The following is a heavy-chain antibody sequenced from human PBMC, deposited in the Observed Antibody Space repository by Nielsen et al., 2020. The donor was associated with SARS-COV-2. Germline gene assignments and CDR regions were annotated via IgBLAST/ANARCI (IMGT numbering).Heavy chain of an antibody. CDR2: ISWNSGSI. CDR3: AKVGGDTEDYYYGMDV. V-gene: IGHV3-9*01. D-gene: IGHD3-16*01. J-gene: IGHJ6*02. CDR1: GFTFDDYA. Sequence: GGSLRLSWAAFGFTFDDYAMHWVRQAPGKGLEWVSGISWNSGSIGYADSVKGRFTIFRDNAKNSLYLQMNSLRAEDTALYYCAKVGGDTEDYYYGMDVWGQGTTVTVSS.